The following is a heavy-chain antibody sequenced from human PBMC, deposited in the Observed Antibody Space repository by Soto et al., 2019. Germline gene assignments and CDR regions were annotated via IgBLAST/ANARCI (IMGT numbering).Heavy chain of an antibody. Sequence: SVKVSCKASGGTFSSYAISWVRQAPGQGLEWMGGIIPIFGTANYAQKFQGRVTITADESTSTAYMELSSLRTEDTAVYYCNTVIPKVKWELGPWGQGTLVTVSS. CDR2: IIPIFGTA. CDR3: NTVIPKVKWELGP. CDR1: GGTFSSYA. J-gene: IGHJ5*02. D-gene: IGHD1-26*01. V-gene: IGHV1-69*13.